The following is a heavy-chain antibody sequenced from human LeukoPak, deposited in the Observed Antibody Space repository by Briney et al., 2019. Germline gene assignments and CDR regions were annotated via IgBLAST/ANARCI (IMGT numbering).Heavy chain of an antibody. CDR3: ARAGSNWNYVY. CDR1: GLTFSSHW. J-gene: IGHJ4*02. V-gene: IGHV3-7*01. Sequence: GGSLRLSCAASGLTFSSHWMHWVRQIPGKGLEWVANIKQDGSEKYYADALRGRFTISRDNTKNSLSLQMNSLIVEDTAVYYCARAGSNWNYVYWGQGTLVTVSS. CDR2: IKQDGSEK. D-gene: IGHD1-7*01.